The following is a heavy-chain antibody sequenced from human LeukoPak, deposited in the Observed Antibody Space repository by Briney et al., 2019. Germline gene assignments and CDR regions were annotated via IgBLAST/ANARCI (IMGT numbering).Heavy chain of an antibody. Sequence: GGSLRLSCAASGFTFSSYAMSWVRQAPGKGLEWVSVVSGSGTATYYADSVKGRFSISRDNSKNTLYVQMNSLSPEDTAIYYCAKGPVVPVATYFFDYWGQGTLVTVSS. D-gene: IGHD2-2*01. CDR2: VSGSGTAT. J-gene: IGHJ4*02. CDR3: AKGPVVPVATYFFDY. CDR1: GFTFSSYA. V-gene: IGHV3-23*01.